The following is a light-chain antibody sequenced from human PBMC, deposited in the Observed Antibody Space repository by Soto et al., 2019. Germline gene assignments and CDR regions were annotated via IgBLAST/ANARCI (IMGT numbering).Light chain of an antibody. V-gene: IGKV3D-15*01. CDR3: QQYNSYSWT. Sequence: EIVMTQSPATLSVSPGETASLSCRASQSAGNFLAWYQQKPGQAPRLLIYYISTRATGIPARFSGSGSGTEFTLTISSLQPDDFATYYCQQYNSYSWTFGQGTKVDIK. CDR2: YIS. J-gene: IGKJ1*01. CDR1: QSAGNF.